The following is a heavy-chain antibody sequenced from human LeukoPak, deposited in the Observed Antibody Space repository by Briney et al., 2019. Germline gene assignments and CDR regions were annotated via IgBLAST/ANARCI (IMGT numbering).Heavy chain of an antibody. Sequence: SETLCLTCTVSGGSISSYYWSWIRQPPGKGLEWIGYIYYSGSTNYNPSLKSRVTISVDTSKNQFSLKLSSVTAADTAVYYCARQNSSSWYSWDYYYGMDVWGQGTTVTVSS. CDR1: GGSISSYY. V-gene: IGHV4-59*08. D-gene: IGHD6-13*01. CDR3: ARQNSSSWYSWDYYYGMDV. J-gene: IGHJ6*02. CDR2: IYYSGST.